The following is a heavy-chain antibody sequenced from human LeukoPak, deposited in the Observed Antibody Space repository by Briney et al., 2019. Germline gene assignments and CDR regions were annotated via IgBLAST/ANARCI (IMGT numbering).Heavy chain of an antibody. V-gene: IGHV3-9*01. CDR2: ISWNSGTI. D-gene: IGHD3-22*01. J-gene: IGHJ4*02. CDR1: GFTFSDYA. Sequence: GGSLRLSCAASGFTFSDYARHWVRQAPGKGLEWVAGISWNSGTIDHADSVKGRFTISRDNDKNSLYLQMNKLRAEHTAFYYCAKDRRRRGGRYYDSSVIDDSRDYWGQGTLVTVSS. CDR3: AKDRRRRGGRYYDSSVIDDSRDY.